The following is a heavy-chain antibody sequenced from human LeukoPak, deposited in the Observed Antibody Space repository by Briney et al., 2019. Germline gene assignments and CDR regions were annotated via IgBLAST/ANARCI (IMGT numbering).Heavy chain of an antibody. CDR3: ARDSFSDFWRGYLPIYYMDV. CDR2: IYTSGST. V-gene: IGHV4-61*02. D-gene: IGHD3-3*01. J-gene: IGHJ6*03. Sequence: SETLSLTCTVSGGSISSGSYYWSWIRQPAGKGLEWIGRIYTSGSTNYNPSLKSRVTISVDTSKNQFSLKLSSVTAADTAVYYCARDSFSDFWRGYLPIYYMDVWGKGTTVTVSS. CDR1: GGSISSGSYY.